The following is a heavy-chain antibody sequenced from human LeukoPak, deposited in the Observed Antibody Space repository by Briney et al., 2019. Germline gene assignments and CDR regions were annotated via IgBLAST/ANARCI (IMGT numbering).Heavy chain of an antibody. J-gene: IGHJ6*02. CDR3: ARLASSSWPLYYYYGMDV. V-gene: IGHV1-8*01. CDR2: MNHKCANT. D-gene: IGHD6-13*01. CDR1: GYTFTSYD. Sequence: ASVKVSCKASGYTFTSYDINWVRQATGQGLEWMGWMNHKCANTGYAQKFQGRVTMTRNTSISTAYMELSSLRSEDTAVDYCARLASSSWPLYYYYGMDVWGRGTTVTVSS.